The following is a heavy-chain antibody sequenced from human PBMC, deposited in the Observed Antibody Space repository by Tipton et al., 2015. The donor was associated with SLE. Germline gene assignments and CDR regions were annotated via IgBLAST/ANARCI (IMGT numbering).Heavy chain of an antibody. Sequence: TLSLTCTVSGGSISSHYWSWIRRPPGKALEWIAYINYSGSTNYNPSLKSRVTISVDTSKNQFSLKLGSVTAADTAIYYCAGGLAVAGTRDYWGQGTLVTVSS. D-gene: IGHD6-19*01. J-gene: IGHJ4*02. CDR1: GGSISSHY. CDR3: AGGLAVAGTRDY. V-gene: IGHV4-59*11. CDR2: INYSGST.